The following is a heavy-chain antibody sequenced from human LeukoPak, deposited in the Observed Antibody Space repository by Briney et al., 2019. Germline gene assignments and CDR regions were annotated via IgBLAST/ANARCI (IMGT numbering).Heavy chain of an antibody. CDR1: GGSISSSTYY. CDR3: ARRWGHFDY. D-gene: IGHD7-27*01. J-gene: IGHJ4*02. V-gene: IGHV4-39*01. CDR2: IYYSGIT. Sequence: SETLSLTCTVSGGSISSSTYYWGWIRQPPGKGLEWIGSIYYSGITYYNPSLKSRVTISVDTSKNQFSLKLNSVTAADTAVYYCARRWGHFDYWGQGTLVTVSS.